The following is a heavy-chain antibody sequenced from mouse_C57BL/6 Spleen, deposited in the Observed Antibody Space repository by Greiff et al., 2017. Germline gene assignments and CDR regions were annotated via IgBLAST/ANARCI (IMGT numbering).Heavy chain of an antibody. CDR3: TRGHTLPPSPLRAMDY. V-gene: IGHV1-15*01. J-gene: IGHJ4*01. D-gene: IGHD3-1*01. CDR1: GYTFTDYE. Sequence: QVQLQQSGTELVRPGASVTLSCKASGYTFTDYEMHWVKQTPVHGLEWIGAIDPETGGTAYNQKFKGKAILTADKASSTAYMELRSLTSEDSAVYYCTRGHTLPPSPLRAMDYWGQGTSVTVSS. CDR2: IDPETGGT.